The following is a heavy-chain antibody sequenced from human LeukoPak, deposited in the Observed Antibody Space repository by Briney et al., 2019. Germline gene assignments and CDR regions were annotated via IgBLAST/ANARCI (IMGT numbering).Heavy chain of an antibody. D-gene: IGHD6-13*01. Sequence: GGSLRLSCAASGFTFSSYSMNWVRQAPGKGLEWVSYISSSSSTIYYADSVKGRFTISRDNAKNSLYLQMNSLRAEDTAVYYCAREAEKDYSSSWYSRYGMDVWGQGTTVTVSS. CDR1: GFTFSSYS. CDR2: ISSSSSTI. CDR3: AREAEKDYSSSWYSRYGMDV. V-gene: IGHV3-48*04. J-gene: IGHJ6*02.